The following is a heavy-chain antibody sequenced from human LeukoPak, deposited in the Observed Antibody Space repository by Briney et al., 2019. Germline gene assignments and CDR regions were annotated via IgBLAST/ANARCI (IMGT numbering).Heavy chain of an antibody. J-gene: IGHJ6*02. CDR2: IYYSGST. CDR1: GGSISSYY. Sequence: PSETLSLTCTVSGGSISSYYWSWIRQPPGKGLEWIGYIYYSGSTNYNPSLKSRVTISVDTSKNQFSLKLSSVTAADTAVYYCARLGQLSSSWEFYGMDVWGQGTTVTVSS. CDR3: ARLGQLSSSWEFYGMDV. D-gene: IGHD6-13*01. V-gene: IGHV4-59*01.